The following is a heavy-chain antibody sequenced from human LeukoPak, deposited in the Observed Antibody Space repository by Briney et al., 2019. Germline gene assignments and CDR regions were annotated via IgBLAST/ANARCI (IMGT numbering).Heavy chain of an antibody. D-gene: IGHD7-27*01. CDR1: GGSISSGGYY. CDR3: AREGQTGPPTDY. Sequence: SETLSLTCTVSGGSISSGGYYWSWIRQPPGKGLEWIGYIYHSGSTYYNPSLKSRVTISVDRSKNQFSLKLSSVTAADTAVYYCAREGQTGPPTDYWGQGTLVTVSS. V-gene: IGHV4-30-2*01. J-gene: IGHJ4*02. CDR2: IYHSGST.